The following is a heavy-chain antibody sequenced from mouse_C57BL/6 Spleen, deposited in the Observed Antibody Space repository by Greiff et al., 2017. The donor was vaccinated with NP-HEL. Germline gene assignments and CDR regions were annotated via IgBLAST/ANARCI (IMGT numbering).Heavy chain of an antibody. CDR3: ARYYSNSHWYFDV. CDR2: IDPSDSET. J-gene: IGHJ1*03. CDR1: GYTFTSYW. V-gene: IGHV1-52*01. Sequence: QVQLKQPGAELVRPGSSVKLSCKASGYTFTSYWMHWVKQRPIQGLEWIGNIDPSDSETHYNQKFKDKATLTVDKSSSTAYMQLSSLTSEDSAVYYCARYYSNSHWYFDVWGTGTTVTVSS. D-gene: IGHD2-5*01.